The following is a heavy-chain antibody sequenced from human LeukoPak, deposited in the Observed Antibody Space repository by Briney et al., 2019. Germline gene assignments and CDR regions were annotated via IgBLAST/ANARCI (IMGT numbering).Heavy chain of an antibody. D-gene: IGHD2-2*01. J-gene: IGHJ4*02. V-gene: IGHV3-53*01. Sequence: PGGSLRLSCAASGFTVSSNYMSWVRQAPGKGLEWVSVIYSGGSTYYANSVKGRFTISRDNSKNMLFLQMNSLRAEDTAVYFCASSAPLVCLDYWGQGTLVTVSS. CDR3: ASSAPLVCLDY. CDR2: IYSGGST. CDR1: GFTVSSNY.